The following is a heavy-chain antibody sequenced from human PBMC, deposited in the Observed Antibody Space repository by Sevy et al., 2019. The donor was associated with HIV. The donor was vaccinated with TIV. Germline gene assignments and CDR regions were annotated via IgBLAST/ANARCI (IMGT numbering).Heavy chain of an antibody. CDR1: GGSFSGYY. Sequence: SETLSLTCAVHGGSFSGYYWSWIRQPPGKGLEWIGEINHSGSANYNPSLKSRGTISVDTSKKQFSLKQSSVTAADTAVYYWARSPPVVVVPGAPSWFDPWGQGTMVTVSS. J-gene: IGHJ5*02. CDR2: INHSGSA. D-gene: IGHD2-2*01. V-gene: IGHV4-34*01. CDR3: ARSPPVVVVPGAPSWFDP.